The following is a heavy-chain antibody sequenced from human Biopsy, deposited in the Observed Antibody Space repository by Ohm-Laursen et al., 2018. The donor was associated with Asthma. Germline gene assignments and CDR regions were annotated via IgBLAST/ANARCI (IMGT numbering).Heavy chain of an antibody. J-gene: IGHJ6*02. CDR3: AREKAYGSGSLYGMDV. CDR1: GGSLTSAY. Sequence: SETLSLTWPVSGGSLTSAYWSWVRQYPEKGLEWIGYIYYSGTTVYNPSLKSRVSMSVDTSKNQVSLKLSSVTAADTAVYYCAREKAYGSGSLYGMDVWGHGTTVTVSS. D-gene: IGHD3-10*01. CDR2: IYYSGTT. V-gene: IGHV4-31*02.